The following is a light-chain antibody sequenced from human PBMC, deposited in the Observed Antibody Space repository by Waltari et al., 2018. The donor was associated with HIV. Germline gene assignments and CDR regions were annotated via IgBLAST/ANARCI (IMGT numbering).Light chain of an antibody. V-gene: IGKV1-39*01. CDR1: QRIANY. CDR2: AAS. CDR3: QQTFRAPRT. J-gene: IGKJ1*01. Sequence: DIHITQCRSSLSASVGDRITITCRASQRIANYLNWYQQRVGKAPELLIYAASSLQSGVPSRFSGSGSGTDFTLTISSLQPEDFATYYCQQTFRAPRTFGQGTRVDI.